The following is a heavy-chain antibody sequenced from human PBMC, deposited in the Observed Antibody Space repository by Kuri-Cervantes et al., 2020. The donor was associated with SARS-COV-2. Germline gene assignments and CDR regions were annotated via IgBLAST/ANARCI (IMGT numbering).Heavy chain of an antibody. J-gene: IGHJ6*03. V-gene: IGHV4-59*11. CDR2: VYYRGST. Sequence: SETLSLTCNVSGDSLSSHYWSWIRQSPGKRLEWIGYVYYRGSTNYNPSLQSRVTISVDTSKNQFSLKLSSVTAADTAVYYCARRSFQPRYYYYYYMDVWGKGTTVTVSS. CDR3: ARRSFQPRYYYYYYMDV. CDR1: GDSLSSHY.